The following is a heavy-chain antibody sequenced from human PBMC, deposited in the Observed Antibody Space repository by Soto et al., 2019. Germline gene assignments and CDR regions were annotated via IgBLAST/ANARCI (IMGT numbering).Heavy chain of an antibody. D-gene: IGHD3-22*01. J-gene: IGHJ4*02. CDR1: GFTFSGSA. Sequence: PGGSLRLSCAASGFTFSGSAIHWVRQASGKGLEWVGRIRSKAINYATAYAASVKGRFTISRDDSKNTAYLQMNSLKTEDTAVYYCARHLHGEGPDYYDSAGFDYWGQGTLVTVSS. V-gene: IGHV3-73*01. CDR3: ARHLHGEGPDYYDSAGFDY. CDR2: IRSKAINYAT.